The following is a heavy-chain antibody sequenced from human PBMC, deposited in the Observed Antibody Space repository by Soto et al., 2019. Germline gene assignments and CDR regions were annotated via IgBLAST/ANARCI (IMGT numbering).Heavy chain of an antibody. CDR2: ISAYNGNA. V-gene: IGHV1-18*01. Sequence: ASVKVSCKASGYTFSRYGIMWVRQAPGQGLEWMGWISAYNGNANSAEKLRGRLTMTTDASTTTAYMELRSLRSDDTAIYYCARDQGFRVVINSNWFDPWGQGTLVTVSS. D-gene: IGHD2-21*01. CDR1: GYTFSRYG. J-gene: IGHJ5*02. CDR3: ARDQGFRVVINSNWFDP.